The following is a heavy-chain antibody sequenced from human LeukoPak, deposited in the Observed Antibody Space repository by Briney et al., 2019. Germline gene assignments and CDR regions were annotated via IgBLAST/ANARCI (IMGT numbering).Heavy chain of an antibody. CDR1: GYTFTSYG. CDR2: ISAYNGNT. V-gene: IGHV1-18*01. CDR3: ARAISSSYYYYMDV. J-gene: IGHJ6*03. D-gene: IGHD2-2*02. Sequence: ASVTVSCKASGYTFTSYGISWVRQAPGRGLEGMGWISAYNGNTNYAQKLQGRVTMTTDTSTSTAYMELRSLRSDDTAVYYCARAISSSYYYYMDVWGKGTTVTVSS.